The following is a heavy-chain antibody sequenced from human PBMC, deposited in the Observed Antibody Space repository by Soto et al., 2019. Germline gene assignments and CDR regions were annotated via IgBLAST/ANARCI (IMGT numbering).Heavy chain of an antibody. CDR3: AKGLGELSPESFDY. J-gene: IGHJ4*02. Sequence: QVHLVESGGGVVQSGRSLRLSCAASGFTFSYYAMHWVRQAPGKGLEWVAVISYDGSDKYYGDSVKGRFTISRDNSKNTLDLQMNSLSADDTAVYYCAKGLGELSPESFDYWGQGTLITVSS. CDR1: GFTFSYYA. V-gene: IGHV3-30*18. D-gene: IGHD3-16*02. CDR2: ISYDGSDK.